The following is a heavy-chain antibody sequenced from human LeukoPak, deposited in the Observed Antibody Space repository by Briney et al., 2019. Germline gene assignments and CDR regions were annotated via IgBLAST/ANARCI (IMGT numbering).Heavy chain of an antibody. D-gene: IGHD6-6*01. J-gene: IGHJ4*02. CDR2: ISSSSSYI. CDR3: ARLHNIATRSFDY. V-gene: IGHV3-21*01. CDR1: GFIVSSNY. Sequence: PGGSLRLSCAASGFIVSSNYMSWVRQAPGKGLEWVPSISSSSSYIYYADSVKGRFTISRDNAKNSLYLQMNSLRAEDTAVYYCARLHNIATRSFDYWGQGTLVTVSS.